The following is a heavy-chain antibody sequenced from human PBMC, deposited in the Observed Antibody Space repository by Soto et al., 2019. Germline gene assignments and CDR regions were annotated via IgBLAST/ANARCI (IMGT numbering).Heavy chain of an antibody. CDR3: ARGGQFLSMDV. D-gene: IGHD5-12*01. CDR1: GYTFTGYY. V-gene: IGHV1-2*02. J-gene: IGHJ6*02. CDR2: INPTSGGT. Sequence: ASVKVSCKASGYTFTGYYIHWVRQAPGQGLEWMGWINPTSGGTKYAQKFQGRVTMTRDSSIRTAYMELTRLRSDDTAVYFCARGGQFLSMDVWGQGTTVTVSS.